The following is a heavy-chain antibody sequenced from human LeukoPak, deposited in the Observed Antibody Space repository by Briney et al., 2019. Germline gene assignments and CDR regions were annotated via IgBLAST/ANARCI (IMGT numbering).Heavy chain of an antibody. D-gene: IGHD6-19*01. Sequence: PGGSLRLSCAASGFTFSSYSMNWVRQAPGKGLEWVSSISSSSSYIYYADSVKGRFTISRDNAKNSLYLQMNSLRAEDTAVYYCARVPFSGGWPYTLDFWGQGTLVTVSS. V-gene: IGHV3-21*01. J-gene: IGHJ4*02. CDR1: GFTFSSYS. CDR3: ARVPFSGGWPYTLDF. CDR2: ISSSSSYI.